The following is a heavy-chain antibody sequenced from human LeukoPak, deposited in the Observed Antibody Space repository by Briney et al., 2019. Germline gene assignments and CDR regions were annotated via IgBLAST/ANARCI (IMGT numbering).Heavy chain of an antibody. CDR3: ARDLRGITAAGR. Sequence: GGSLRLSCAASGFTFSSYGMHWVRQAPGKGLEWVAVIWYDGSNKYYADSVKGRFTISRDNAKNSLYLQMNSLRAEDTAVYYCARDLRGITAAGRWGQGTLVTVSS. J-gene: IGHJ4*02. D-gene: IGHD6-13*01. CDR2: IWYDGSNK. V-gene: IGHV3-33*01. CDR1: GFTFSSYG.